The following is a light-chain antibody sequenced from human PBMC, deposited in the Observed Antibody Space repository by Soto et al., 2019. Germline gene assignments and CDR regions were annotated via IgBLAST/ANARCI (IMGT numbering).Light chain of an antibody. CDR1: SSDIGGYNF. Sequence: QSVLTQPPSASGSPGQSVTISCTGTSSDIGGYNFVSWCQQHPGKAPKLIIYEVNKRPSGVPDRFSGSKSGNTASLTVSGLQADDEGDYYCSSYAGTNNLGVFGGGTKLSVL. CDR2: EVN. CDR3: SSYAGTNNLGV. J-gene: IGLJ3*02. V-gene: IGLV2-8*01.